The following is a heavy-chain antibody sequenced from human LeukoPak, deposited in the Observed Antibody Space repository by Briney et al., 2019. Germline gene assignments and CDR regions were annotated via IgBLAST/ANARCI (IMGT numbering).Heavy chain of an antibody. D-gene: IGHD6-13*01. CDR1: GFTFSSYW. Sequence: GGSLRLSCAASGFTFSSYWMSWVRQAPGKGLEWVANIKQDGSEKYYVDSVKGRFTISRDNAKNSLYLQMNSLRAEDTAVYYCARATGQLVMREYFDYWGQGTLVTVSS. CDR3: ARATGQLVMREYFDY. V-gene: IGHV3-7*01. CDR2: IKQDGSEK. J-gene: IGHJ4*02.